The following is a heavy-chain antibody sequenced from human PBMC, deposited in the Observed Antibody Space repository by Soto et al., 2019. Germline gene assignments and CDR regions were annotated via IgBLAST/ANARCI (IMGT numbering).Heavy chain of an antibody. D-gene: IGHD3-3*01. J-gene: IGHJ4*02. CDR3: AADAYYDFWSGYSLCEY. CDR1: GFTFTSSA. Sequence: SVKVSCKASGFTFTSSAVQWVRQARGQRLEWIGWIVVGSGNTNYAQKFQERVTITRDMSTSTAYMELSSLRSEDTAVYYCAADAYYDFWSGYSLCEYWGQGTLVTVS. CDR2: IVVGSGNT. V-gene: IGHV1-58*01.